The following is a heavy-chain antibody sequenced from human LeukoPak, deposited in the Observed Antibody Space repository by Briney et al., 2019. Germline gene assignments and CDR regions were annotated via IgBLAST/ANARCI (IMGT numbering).Heavy chain of an antibody. Sequence: SETLSLTCSVSGASIRRSNFYWGWIRQPPGKGLEWIGNVYYNGNTYYNSSLRSRVTISVDTSKNQFSLKLSSVTAADTAVYYCARDGSGSYPLAFDIWGQGTMVTVSS. J-gene: IGHJ3*02. CDR2: VYYNGNT. V-gene: IGHV4-39*02. D-gene: IGHD3-10*01. CDR3: ARDGSGSYPLAFDI. CDR1: GASIRRSNFY.